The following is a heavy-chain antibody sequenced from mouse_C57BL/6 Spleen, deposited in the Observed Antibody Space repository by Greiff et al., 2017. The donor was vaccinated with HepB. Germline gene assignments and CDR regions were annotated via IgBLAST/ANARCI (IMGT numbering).Heavy chain of an antibody. CDR3: ARGGNEPHCYAMDY. Sequence: QVQLQQPGAELVMPGASVKLSCKASGYTFTSYWMHWVKQRPGQGLEWIGEIDPSDSYTNYNQKFKGKSTLTVDKSSSTAYMQLSILTSEDSAVYDSARGGNEPHCYAMDYWGQGTTVTVSS. CDR2: IDPSDSYT. J-gene: IGHJ4*01. D-gene: IGHD2-1*01. V-gene: IGHV1-69*01. CDR1: GYTFTSYW.